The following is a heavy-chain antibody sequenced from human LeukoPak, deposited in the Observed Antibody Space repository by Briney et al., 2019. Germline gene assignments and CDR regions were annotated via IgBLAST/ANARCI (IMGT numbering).Heavy chain of an antibody. CDR1: GYTFTSYD. D-gene: IGHD6-13*01. J-gene: IGHJ5*02. Sequence: ASVKASCKASGYTFTSYDINWVRQATGQGLEWMGWMNPNSGNTGYAQKFQGRVTTTRNTSISTAYMELSSLRSEDTAVYYCARGLGYSSSWYDWFDPWGQGTLVTVSS. CDR3: ARGLGYSSSWYDWFDP. CDR2: MNPNSGNT. V-gene: IGHV1-8*01.